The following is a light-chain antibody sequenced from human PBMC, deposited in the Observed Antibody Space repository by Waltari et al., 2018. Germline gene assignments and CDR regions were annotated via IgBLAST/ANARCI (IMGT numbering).Light chain of an antibody. CDR1: LGINSY. V-gene: IGKV1-9*01. CDR3: QQLNSNPWT. Sequence: DIQLTQSPSFLSASVGDRVTITCRASLGINSYLAWYQQKPGRAPKLLIYAAFTLRSGVPSRFSGSGSGTEFNLTISSLQPEDFATYYCQQLNSNPWTFGQGTKVELK. CDR2: AAF. J-gene: IGKJ1*01.